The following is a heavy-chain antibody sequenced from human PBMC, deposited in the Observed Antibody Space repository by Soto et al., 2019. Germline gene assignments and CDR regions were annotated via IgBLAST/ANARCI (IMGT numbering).Heavy chain of an antibody. CDR1: GGTFSSYA. CDR3: AGPGFCSGGSCPLNYYYYYGMDG. Sequence: QVQLVQSGAEVKKPGSSVKVSCKASGGTFSSYAISWVRQAPGQGLEWMGGIIPIFGTADYAQKFQGRVTITADESTSTAYMELSSLRSEDTAVYYCAGPGFCSGGSCPLNYYYYYGMDGWGQGTTVTVSS. J-gene: IGHJ6*02. CDR2: IIPIFGTA. D-gene: IGHD2-15*01. V-gene: IGHV1-69*12.